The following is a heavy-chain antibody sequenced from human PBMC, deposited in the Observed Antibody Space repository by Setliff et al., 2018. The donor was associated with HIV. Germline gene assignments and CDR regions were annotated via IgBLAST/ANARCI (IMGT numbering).Heavy chain of an antibody. J-gene: IGHJ4*02. CDR2: IDHEGTT. CDR3: TLTHVGAQTHVGIPMIDNF. D-gene: IGHD3-16*02. V-gene: IGHV4-34*01. CDR1: GGSFSNYY. Sequence: SQTLSLPCAVFGGSFSNYYWSWVRQPPGKGLEFIAEIDHEGTTNYNPSLKSRATISVDTSKNHLSLKLTSMTAADTGVYFCTLTHVGAQTHVGIPMIDNFWGQGTLVTVSS.